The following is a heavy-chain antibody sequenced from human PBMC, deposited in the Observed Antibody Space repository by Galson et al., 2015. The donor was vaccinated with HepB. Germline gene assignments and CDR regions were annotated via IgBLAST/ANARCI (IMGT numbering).Heavy chain of an antibody. CDR3: AKDILDDGAFGLSRGSSSWYRGRDAFDI. CDR1: GFTFSSYA. J-gene: IGHJ3*02. CDR2: ISGSGGST. V-gene: IGHV3-23*01. Sequence: SLRLSCAASGFTFSSYAMSWVRQAPGKGLEWVSAISGSGGSTYYADSVKGRFTISRDNSKNTLYLQMNSLRAEDTAVYYCAKDILDDGAFGLSRGSSSWYRGRDAFDIWGQGTMVTVSS. D-gene: IGHD6-13*01.